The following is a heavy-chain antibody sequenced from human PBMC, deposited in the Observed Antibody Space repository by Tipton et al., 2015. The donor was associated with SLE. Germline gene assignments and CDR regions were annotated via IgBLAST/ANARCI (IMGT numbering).Heavy chain of an antibody. Sequence: TLSLTCAVYGGSFSGYCWSWIRQPPGKGLEWIGEINHSGSTNYNPSLKSRVTISVDTSKNQFSLKLSSVTAADTAVYYCARGPLCGGDCSYYFDYWGQGTLVTVSS. J-gene: IGHJ4*02. CDR3: ARGPLCGGDCSYYFDY. V-gene: IGHV4-34*01. D-gene: IGHD2-21*01. CDR1: GGSFSGYC. CDR2: INHSGST.